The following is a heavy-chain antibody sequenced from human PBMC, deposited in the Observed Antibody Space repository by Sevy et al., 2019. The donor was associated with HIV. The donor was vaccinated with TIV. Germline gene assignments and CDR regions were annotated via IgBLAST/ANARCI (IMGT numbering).Heavy chain of an antibody. D-gene: IGHD4-17*01. CDR2: ITNSGSSI. CDR1: GFTFSSYE. CDR3: ARDLPPSATTVAHFDY. V-gene: IGHV3-48*03. J-gene: IGHJ4*02. Sequence: GGSLRLSCTASGFTFSSYEMNWVRQAPGKGLEWVSYITNSGSSIYYSDSVRGRFTVSRDNAKNSLYLQMKSLRAEDTAVYYCARDLPPSATTVAHFDYGGRGTLVTVS.